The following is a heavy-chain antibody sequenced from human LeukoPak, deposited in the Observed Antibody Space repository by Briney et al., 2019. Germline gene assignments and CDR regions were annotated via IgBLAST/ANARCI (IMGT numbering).Heavy chain of an antibody. CDR1: GGSISSSSYY. CDR2: IYFSGST. Sequence: SETLSLTCTVSGGSISSSSYYWSWIRQHPGKGLEWIGYIYFSGSTYYNPSLKSRGTISVDTSKNQFSLKMSSVTAADTAVYYCARGGGRISMVRGVITLHDYWGQGSLVTVSS. CDR3: ARGGGRISMVRGVITLHDY. D-gene: IGHD3-10*01. V-gene: IGHV4-31*03. J-gene: IGHJ4*02.